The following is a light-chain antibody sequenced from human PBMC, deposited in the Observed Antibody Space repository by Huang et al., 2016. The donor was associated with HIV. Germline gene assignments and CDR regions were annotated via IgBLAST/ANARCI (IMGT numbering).Light chain of an antibody. CDR1: QSVHSY. CDR2: DAS. Sequence: EIVLTQSQATLSLSPGEKAPLSCRASQSVHSYLAWYQQKPGQAPRLLIYDASNRATGIPARFSGSGSGTDFTLTISNLQSEDFAVYYCQQRSAWPLTFGGGTKVEI. CDR3: QQRSAWPLT. V-gene: IGKV3-11*01. J-gene: IGKJ4*01.